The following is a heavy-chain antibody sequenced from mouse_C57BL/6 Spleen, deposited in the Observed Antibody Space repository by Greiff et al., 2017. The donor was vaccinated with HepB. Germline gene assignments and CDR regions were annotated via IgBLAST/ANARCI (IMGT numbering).Heavy chain of an antibody. D-gene: IGHD2-4*01. CDR2: IWWDDDK. CDR3: ARMDDYHWYFDV. V-gene: IGHV8-8*01. Sequence: QVTLKVCGPGILQPSQTLSLTCSFSGFSLSTFGMGVGWIRQPAGKGLEWLAHIWWDDDKYYNPALKSRLTISKDTSKNPVFLKLANVDTADTATDYCARMDDYHWYFDVWGTGTTVTVSS. CDR1: GFSLSTFGMG. J-gene: IGHJ1*03.